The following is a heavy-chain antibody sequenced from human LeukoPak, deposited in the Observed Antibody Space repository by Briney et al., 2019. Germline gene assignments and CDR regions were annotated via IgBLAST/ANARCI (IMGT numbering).Heavy chain of an antibody. CDR3: AKDLGGCISTSCYFDY. V-gene: IGHV3-23*01. J-gene: IGHJ4*02. CDR2: ISGSGGST. CDR1: GFTFSSYA. Sequence: GGSLRLSCAASGFTFSSYAMSWVRQAPGKGLEWVSAISGSGGSTYYADSVNGRFTISRDNSKNTLYLQMNSLRAEDTAVYYYAKDLGGCISTSCYFDYWGQGTLVTVSS. D-gene: IGHD2-2*01.